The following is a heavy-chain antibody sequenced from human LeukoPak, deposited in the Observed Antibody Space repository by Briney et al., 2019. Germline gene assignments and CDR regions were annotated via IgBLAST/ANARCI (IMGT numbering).Heavy chain of an antibody. D-gene: IGHD3-10*01. CDR3: ARVVHYYGSGSYFDY. CDR2: IYHSGST. V-gene: IGHV4-30-2*01. Sequence: SETLSLTCTISGGSISSGGYSWSWIRQPPGKGLEWIGYIYHSGSTYYNPSLESRLTISVDRSKNQFSLKLSSVTASDTAVYYCARVVHYYGSGSYFDYWGQGTLVTVSS. CDR1: GGSISSGGYS. J-gene: IGHJ4*02.